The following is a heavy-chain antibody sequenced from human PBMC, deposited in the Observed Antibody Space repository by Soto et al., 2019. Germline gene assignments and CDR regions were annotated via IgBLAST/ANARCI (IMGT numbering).Heavy chain of an antibody. Sequence: PGGSLRLSCVASGFTFGAFAMAWVRQRPGNGLEWVSSLSGGGGSTYYNNSVRGRFTISRDNSNSTLFLQMNNLRAEDTSVYFCAKTRTATPVATRYWYFDLWGRGTLVTVSS. J-gene: IGHJ2*01. V-gene: IGHV3-23*01. CDR3: AKTRTATPVATRYWYFDL. D-gene: IGHD4-17*01. CDR2: LSGGGGST. CDR1: GFTFGAFA.